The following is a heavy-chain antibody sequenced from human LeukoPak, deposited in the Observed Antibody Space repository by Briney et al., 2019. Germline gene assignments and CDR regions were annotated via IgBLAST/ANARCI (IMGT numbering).Heavy chain of an antibody. CDR3: ARSTLSAIFGVVIDRRFDY. Sequence: ASVKVSCKASGYIFTSYDINSVRQATGQGLEWMGWMNPNSGNTGYAQKFQGRVTMTRNTSISTAHMELSSLRSEDTAVYYCARSTLSAIFGVVIDRRFDYWGQGTLVTVSS. D-gene: IGHD3-3*01. CDR1: GYIFTSYD. V-gene: IGHV1-8*01. CDR2: MNPNSGNT. J-gene: IGHJ4*02.